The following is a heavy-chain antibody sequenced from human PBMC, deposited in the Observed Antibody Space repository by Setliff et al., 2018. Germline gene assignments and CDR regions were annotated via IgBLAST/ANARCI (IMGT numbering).Heavy chain of an antibody. CDR1: GASIRQTSYF. D-gene: IGHD3-3*01. J-gene: IGHJ4*02. V-gene: IGHV4-61*09. Sequence: LSLTCAVSGASIRQTSYFWTWVRQPAGKGLEWIGHIYITGNPNVNPSLKSRVAMSLDNSGNQFSLNLQSVTAADTAVYYCTRLHYTSRALYFDIWGQGHPVTVSS. CDR2: IYITGNP. CDR3: TRLHYTSRALYFDI.